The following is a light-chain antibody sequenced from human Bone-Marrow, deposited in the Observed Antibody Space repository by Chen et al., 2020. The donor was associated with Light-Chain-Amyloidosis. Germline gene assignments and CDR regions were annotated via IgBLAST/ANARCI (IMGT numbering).Light chain of an antibody. Sequence: NFMLTQPHSVSESPGKTVTISCTGSSGSIASNYVQWYQQRPGSAPTTVIYEDNQRPSGVPDRFSGSIDSSSNSASLTVSGLKTEDEADCYCQSYDSSNLVFGGGTKLTVL. V-gene: IGLV6-57*02. J-gene: IGLJ3*02. CDR2: EDN. CDR1: SGSIASNY. CDR3: QSYDSSNLV.